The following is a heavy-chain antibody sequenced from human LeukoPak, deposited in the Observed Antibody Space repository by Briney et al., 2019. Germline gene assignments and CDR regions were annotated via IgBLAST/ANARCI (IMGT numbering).Heavy chain of an antibody. CDR3: ANEVAYGDYYDF. CDR2: IRYDGSNK. D-gene: IGHD4-17*01. CDR1: GFTFSSYG. V-gene: IGHV3-30*02. Sequence: PGGSLRLSCAASGFTFSSYGMHWVRQAPGKGLEWVAFIRYDGSNKYYADSVKGRFTISRDNSKNTLYLQMNSLGDEATALYYCANEVAYGDYYDFEGQGNLVTVSA. J-gene: IGHJ4*02.